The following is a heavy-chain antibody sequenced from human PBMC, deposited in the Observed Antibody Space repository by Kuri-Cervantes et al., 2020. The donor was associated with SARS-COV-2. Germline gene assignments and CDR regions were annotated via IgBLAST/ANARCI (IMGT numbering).Heavy chain of an antibody. V-gene: IGHV3-30-3*01. D-gene: IGHD2-15*01. CDR1: GFTFSSYA. CDR2: ISYDGSNK. Sequence: GESLKISCAASGFTFSSYAMHWVRQAPGKGLEWVAVISYDGSNKYYADSVEGRFTISRDNSKNTLYLQMNSLRAEDTAVYYCSRPQGFWSGGSCPDAFDIWGQGTMVTVSS. CDR3: SRPQGFWSGGSCPDAFDI. J-gene: IGHJ3*02.